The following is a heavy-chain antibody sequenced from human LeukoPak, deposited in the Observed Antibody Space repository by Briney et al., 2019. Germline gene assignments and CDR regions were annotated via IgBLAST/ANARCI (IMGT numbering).Heavy chain of an antibody. CDR1: GYTFTGYY. J-gene: IGHJ4*02. V-gene: IGHV1-2*02. CDR2: INPNSGGT. CDR3: ARESGYSGYDSLGY. D-gene: IGHD5-12*01. Sequence: ASVKVSCKASGYTFTGYYMHRVRQAPGQGLEWMGWINPNSGGTNYAQKFQGRVTMTRDTSISTAYMELSGLRSDDTAVYYCARESGYSGYDSLGYWGQGTLVTVSS.